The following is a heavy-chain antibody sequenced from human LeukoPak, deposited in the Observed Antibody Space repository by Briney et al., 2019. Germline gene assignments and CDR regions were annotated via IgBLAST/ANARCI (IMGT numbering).Heavy chain of an antibody. Sequence: GGSLRPSCAAPGFTFSSYDMYWVRQAPGKGLECVAVILYNGNTKYYADSVKGRFTISRDNSKNTLYLQMNSLSAEDTAVYHCARLTARKTLDFWGQGTMVTVSS. CDR3: ARLTARKTLDF. V-gene: IGHV3-30-3*01. CDR1: GFTFSSYD. CDR2: ILYNGNTK. J-gene: IGHJ3*01. D-gene: IGHD6-6*01.